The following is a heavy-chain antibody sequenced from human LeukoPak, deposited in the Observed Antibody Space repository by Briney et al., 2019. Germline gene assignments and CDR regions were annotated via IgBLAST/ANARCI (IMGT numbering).Heavy chain of an antibody. Sequence: PSETLSLTCTVSGGSTSNYYWSWIRQPPGKGLEWIGYIYPSGSTNYNPSLKSRVTISADTSKNQFSLKLSSVTAADTAVYYCARGRGYSSGWYTFDYWGQGTLVTVSS. J-gene: IGHJ4*02. CDR2: IYPSGST. V-gene: IGHV4-4*09. D-gene: IGHD6-19*01. CDR3: ARGRGYSSGWYTFDY. CDR1: GGSTSNYY.